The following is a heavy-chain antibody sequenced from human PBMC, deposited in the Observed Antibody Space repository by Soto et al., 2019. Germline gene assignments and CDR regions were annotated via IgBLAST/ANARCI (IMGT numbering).Heavy chain of an antibody. CDR2: MSPNSGNT. J-gene: IGHJ4*02. V-gene: IGHV1-8*01. CDR3: VTWARSGWDTGFY. CDR1: GYTFTNYD. D-gene: IGHD6-19*01. Sequence: QVQLVQSGAEVKKPGASVRVSCQTSGYTFTNYDINWVRQAAGQGLEWMGWMSPNSGNTGYAQIFQGRVSMTRDTSISTAYMELSSLRSEDTAVYYCVTWARSGWDTGFYWGQGTLVTVSS.